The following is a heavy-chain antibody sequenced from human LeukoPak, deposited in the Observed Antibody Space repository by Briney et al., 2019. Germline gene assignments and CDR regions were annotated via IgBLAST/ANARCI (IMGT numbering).Heavy chain of an antibody. J-gene: IGHJ5*02. Sequence: QPGGSLRLSCAAPGFTFSSYAMSWVRQAPGKGLEWVSAISGSGGSTYYADSVKGRFTISRDNSKNTLYLQMNSLRAEDTAVYYCAKDGYCSSTSCYDNNWFDPWGQGTLVTVSS. CDR1: GFTFSSYA. CDR2: ISGSGGST. V-gene: IGHV3-23*01. D-gene: IGHD2-2*03. CDR3: AKDGYCSSTSCYDNNWFDP.